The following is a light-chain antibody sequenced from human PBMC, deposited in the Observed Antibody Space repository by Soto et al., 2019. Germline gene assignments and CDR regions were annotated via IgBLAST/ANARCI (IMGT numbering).Light chain of an antibody. J-gene: IGKJ5*01. CDR1: QGISSY. CDR2: AAS. V-gene: IGKV1-8*01. Sequence: IRLNHYPSSFSASTGDRITSPCRASQGISSYLAWYQQKAGRAPKLLIYAASTLQSEVPSRFSGSGSGTEFTLTISSLQPEDFATYYCQQLNSFPITFGQGMRPEIK. CDR3: QQLNSFPIT.